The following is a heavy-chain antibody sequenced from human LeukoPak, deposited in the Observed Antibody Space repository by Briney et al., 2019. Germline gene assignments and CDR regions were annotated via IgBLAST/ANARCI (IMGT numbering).Heavy chain of an antibody. D-gene: IGHD5-18*01. CDR1: GDSIMSYY. V-gene: IGHV4-59*01. Sequence: PSETLSLTXSASGDSIMSYYWNWLRQSPGKGLEWIGNIHHFGRTEYNSSLRSRVTMFLDSSKNQFSLKLTSVTPTDTAVYYCARGLWTQPGLVPFNYWGQGVLVTVSS. CDR3: ARGLWTQPGLVPFNY. CDR2: IHHFGRT. J-gene: IGHJ4*02.